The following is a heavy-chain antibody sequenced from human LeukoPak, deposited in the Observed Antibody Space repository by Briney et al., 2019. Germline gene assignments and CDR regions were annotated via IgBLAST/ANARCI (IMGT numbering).Heavy chain of an antibody. V-gene: IGHV4-34*01. D-gene: IGHD6-19*01. CDR2: INHSGST. CDR3: AREQQWLADAFDI. J-gene: IGHJ3*02. Sequence: SETLSLTCSVYGGSFSGYYWSWIRQPPGKGLEWIGEINHSGSTNYNPSLKSRVTISVDTSKNQFSLKLSSVTAADTAVYYCAREQQWLADAFDIWGQGTMVTASS. CDR1: GGSFSGYY.